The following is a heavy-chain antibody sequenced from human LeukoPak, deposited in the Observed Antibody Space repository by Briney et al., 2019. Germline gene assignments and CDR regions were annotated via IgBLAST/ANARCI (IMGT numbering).Heavy chain of an antibody. D-gene: IGHD3-22*01. CDR1: GFTFSSYA. CDR3: ARERVTCSDSSGYCDDAFDI. Sequence: GGSLRLSCAASGFTFSSYAMSWVRQAPGKGLEWVSAISGSGGSTYYADSVKGRFTISRDNSKNTLYLQMNSLRAEDTAVYYCARERVTCSDSSGYCDDAFDIWGQGTMVTVSS. CDR2: ISGSGGST. J-gene: IGHJ3*02. V-gene: IGHV3-23*01.